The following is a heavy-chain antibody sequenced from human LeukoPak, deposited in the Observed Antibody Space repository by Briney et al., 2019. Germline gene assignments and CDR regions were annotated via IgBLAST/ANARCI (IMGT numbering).Heavy chain of an antibody. V-gene: IGHV1-24*01. CDR1: GYTLTELS. D-gene: IGHD6-13*01. J-gene: IGHJ4*02. Sequence: ASVKVSCKVSGYTLTELSMHWVRQAPGKGLEWMGGFDPEDGETIYAQKFQGRVTMTEDTSTDTAYMELSSLRSEDTAVYYCATVFIAAAGTGFDYWGQGTLVTVSS. CDR2: FDPEDGET. CDR3: ATVFIAAAGTGFDY.